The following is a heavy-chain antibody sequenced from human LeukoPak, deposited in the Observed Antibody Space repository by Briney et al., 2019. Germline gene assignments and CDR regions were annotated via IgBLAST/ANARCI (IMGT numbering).Heavy chain of an antibody. J-gene: IGHJ4*02. V-gene: IGHV1-2*02. CDR3: ARDLSYYGSGSYYFDY. CDR1: GYTFTGYY. Sequence: ASVKVSCKASGYTFTGYYIHWVRQAPGQRLEWMGWINPNSGGTNYAQNFQGRVTMTSDTSISTAYMELSRLRSDDTAIYYCARDLSYYGSGSYYFDYWGQGTLVTVSS. CDR2: INPNSGGT. D-gene: IGHD3-10*01.